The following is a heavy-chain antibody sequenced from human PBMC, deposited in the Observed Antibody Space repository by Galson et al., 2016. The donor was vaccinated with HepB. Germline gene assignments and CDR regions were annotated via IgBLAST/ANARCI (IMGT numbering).Heavy chain of an antibody. V-gene: IGHV4-34*01. D-gene: IGHD3-10*01. Sequence: SETLSLTCAVYGGSFSAYYWNWIRQPPGEGLEWIGEINHVGSVNYNPSLTGRVTISLDTSERQFSLRLSPVTAADTAVYYCVRFEGSGGYFVDHWAQGTLVTVSS. CDR1: GGSFSAYY. J-gene: IGHJ4*02. CDR2: INHVGSV. CDR3: VRFEGSGGYFVDH.